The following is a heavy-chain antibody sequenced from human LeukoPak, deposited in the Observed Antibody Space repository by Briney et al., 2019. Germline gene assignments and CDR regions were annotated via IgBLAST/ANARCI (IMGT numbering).Heavy chain of an antibody. CDR3: TLIQGWGSGSYYRDF. CDR2: VKSRSAGETT. D-gene: IGHD3-10*01. J-gene: IGHJ4*02. V-gene: IGHV3-15*01. Sequence: RVKSRSAGETTDYAAPVKGRFTISRDDSKNTLYLQMNSLKTEDTAVYYCTLIQGWGSGSYYRDFWGQGTLVTVSS.